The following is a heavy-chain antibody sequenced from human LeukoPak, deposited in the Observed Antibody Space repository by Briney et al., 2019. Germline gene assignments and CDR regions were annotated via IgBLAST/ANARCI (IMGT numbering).Heavy chain of an antibody. Sequence: PGGSLRLSCGASGFTFSSYAMSWVRQAPGKGLEWVSAISGSGGSTYYADSVKGRFTISRDNSKNTLYVQMNSLTAEDTAIYYCVKGQVVLGYWGQGTPVTVSS. CDR2: ISGSGGST. J-gene: IGHJ4*02. D-gene: IGHD2-15*01. CDR1: GFTFSSYA. V-gene: IGHV3-23*01. CDR3: VKGQVVLGY.